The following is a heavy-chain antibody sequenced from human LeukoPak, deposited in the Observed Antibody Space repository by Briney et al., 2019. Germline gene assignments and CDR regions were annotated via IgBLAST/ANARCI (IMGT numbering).Heavy chain of an antibody. D-gene: IGHD3-16*01. CDR3: ARGVEPLAANTLVY. V-gene: IGHV3-53*01. CDR2: LYSDGNT. Sequence: GGSLRLSCAASGFTVITNDMTWVRQGPGKGLEWVSVLYSDGNTKYADSVQGRFTISRDNSKNTLYLEMNSLSPDDTAVYYFARGVEPLAANTLVYWRQGTLVTVSS. J-gene: IGHJ4*02. CDR1: GFTVITND.